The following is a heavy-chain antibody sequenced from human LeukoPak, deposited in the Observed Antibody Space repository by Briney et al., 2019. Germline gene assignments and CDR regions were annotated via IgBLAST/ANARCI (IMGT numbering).Heavy chain of an antibody. CDR3: ARDSVVVVAAENYFDY. V-gene: IGHV3-30-3*01. CDR1: GFTFSSYA. D-gene: IGHD2-15*01. Sequence: PGGFLRLSCAASGFTFSSYAMHWVRQAPGKGLEWVAVISYDGSNKYYADSVKGRFTISRDNSKNTLYLQMNSLRAEDTAVYYCARDSVVVVAAENYFDYWGQGTLVTVSS. CDR2: ISYDGSNK. J-gene: IGHJ4*02.